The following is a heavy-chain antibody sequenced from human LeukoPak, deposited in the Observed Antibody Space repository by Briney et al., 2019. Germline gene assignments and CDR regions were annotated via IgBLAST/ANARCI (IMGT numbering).Heavy chain of an antibody. J-gene: IGHJ4*02. D-gene: IGHD5-12*01. CDR2: INHSGST. CDR3: ARGPKWLRQYYFDY. V-gene: IGHV4-34*01. CDR1: GGSFSGYY. Sequence: SETLSLTCAVYGGSFSGYYWSWIRQPPGKGLEWIGEINHSGSTNYNPSLKSRVTISVDTSKNQFSLKLSSVTAADTAVYYRARGPKWLRQYYFDYWGQGTLVTVSS.